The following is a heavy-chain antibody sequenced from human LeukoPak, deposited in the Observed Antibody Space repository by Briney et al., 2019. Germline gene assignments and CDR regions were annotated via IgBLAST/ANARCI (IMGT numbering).Heavy chain of an antibody. D-gene: IGHD3-22*01. V-gene: IGHV3-23*01. Sequence: GGSLRLSCAASGFTFSSYAMSWVRQAPGKGLDWVSAISGSGGSTYYADSVKGRFTISRDNSKNTLYLQMNSLRAEDTAVYYCAKEYPDYYDSSGYPNWFDPWGQGTLVTVSS. CDR2: ISGSGGST. CDR1: GFTFSSYA. J-gene: IGHJ5*02. CDR3: AKEYPDYYDSSGYPNWFDP.